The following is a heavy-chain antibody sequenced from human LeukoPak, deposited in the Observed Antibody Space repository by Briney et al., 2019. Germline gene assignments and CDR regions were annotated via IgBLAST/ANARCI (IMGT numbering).Heavy chain of an antibody. D-gene: IGHD5-12*01. J-gene: IGHJ4*02. Sequence: ASVKVSCKASGYTFTGYYMHWVRQAPGQGLEWMGRINPNSGGTNYAQKFQGRVTMTRDTSISTAYMELSRLRSDDTAVYYCARDTHSGYEFAYDYWGREPWSPSPQ. CDR2: INPNSGGT. V-gene: IGHV1-2*06. CDR1: GYTFTGYY. CDR3: ARDTHSGYEFAYDY.